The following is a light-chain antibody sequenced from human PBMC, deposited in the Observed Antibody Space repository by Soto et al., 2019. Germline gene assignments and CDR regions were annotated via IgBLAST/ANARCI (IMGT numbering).Light chain of an antibody. CDR3: QQYDNLTRT. V-gene: IGKV1-33*01. CDR1: QDISNY. J-gene: IGKJ1*01. CDR2: DAS. Sequence: DIHMTQSPSSLSASVGHIFTITCQASQDISNYLNWYQQKTGKAPKVLIYDASNLETGVPSRLSGSGYGTDFTFTISSMKNEDIETYYCQQYDNLTRTFGHGTKVDIK.